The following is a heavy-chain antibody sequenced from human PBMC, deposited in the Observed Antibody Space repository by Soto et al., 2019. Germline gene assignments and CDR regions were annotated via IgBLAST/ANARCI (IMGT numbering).Heavy chain of an antibody. CDR2: IYHSGST. Sequence: QLQLQESGSGLVKPSQTLSLTCAVSGGSISSGGYSWSWIRQPPGKGLEWIGYIYHSGSTYYNPSLKSRVSISVDRSKNKFSLNLSSVTAADTAVSDCARANLVYAVVWGQVTLVTVSS. D-gene: IGHD2-2*01. J-gene: IGHJ4*02. CDR3: ARANLVYAVV. CDR1: GGSISSGGYS. V-gene: IGHV4-30-2*01.